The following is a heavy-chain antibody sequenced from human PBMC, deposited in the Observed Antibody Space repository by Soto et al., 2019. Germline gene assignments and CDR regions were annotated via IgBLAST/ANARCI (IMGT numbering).Heavy chain of an antibody. CDR1: GYTFTSYA. Sequence: ASVKVSCKASGYTFTSYAMHWVRQAPGQRLEWMGWINAGNGNTKYSQKFQGRVTITRATSASTAYMELSSLRSEDTAVYYCARAAAGTTLGYYYYMDVWGKGTTVTVSS. J-gene: IGHJ6*03. CDR3: ARAAAGTTLGYYYYMDV. V-gene: IGHV1-3*01. CDR2: INAGNGNT. D-gene: IGHD6-13*01.